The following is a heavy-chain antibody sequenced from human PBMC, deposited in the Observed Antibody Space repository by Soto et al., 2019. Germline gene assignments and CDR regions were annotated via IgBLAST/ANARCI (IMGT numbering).Heavy chain of an antibody. Sequence: ASVNVSCKASGYTFTSYAMHWVRQAPGQRLEWMGWINAGNGNKKYSQKFQGRVTITRDTSASTAYMELSSMRSEDTDVYYCARDPIVGAKKRYFDYWGQGTLVTVSS. D-gene: IGHD1-26*01. CDR1: GYTFTSYA. CDR2: INAGNGNK. CDR3: ARDPIVGAKKRYFDY. V-gene: IGHV1-3*01. J-gene: IGHJ4*02.